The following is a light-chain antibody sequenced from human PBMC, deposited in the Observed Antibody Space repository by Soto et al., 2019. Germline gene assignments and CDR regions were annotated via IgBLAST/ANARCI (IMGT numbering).Light chain of an antibody. V-gene: IGKV3-15*01. Sequence: EIVMTHSPATLSVSPGERATLSCRASQSVSSNLAWYQQKPGQAPRLLIYGASTRATGIPARFSGSGSGTEFTLTISRLEPEDFAVYYCQQYGLSPRTFGQGTKVDIK. CDR3: QQYGLSPRT. CDR2: GAS. CDR1: QSVSSN. J-gene: IGKJ1*01.